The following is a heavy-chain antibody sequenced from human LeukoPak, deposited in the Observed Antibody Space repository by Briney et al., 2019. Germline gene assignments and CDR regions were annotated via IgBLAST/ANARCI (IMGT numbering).Heavy chain of an antibody. CDR3: ARAAYMYYYYMDV. V-gene: IGHV4-59*01. CDR2: IYCSGST. CDR1: GGSISSYY. D-gene: IGHD3-16*01. J-gene: IGHJ6*03. Sequence: SETLSLTCTVSGGSISSYYWSWLRQPPGKGLEWIGYIYCSGSTNYNPSLKSRVTISVDTSKNQFSLKLSSVTAADTAVYYCARAAYMYYYYMDVWGKGTTVTVSS.